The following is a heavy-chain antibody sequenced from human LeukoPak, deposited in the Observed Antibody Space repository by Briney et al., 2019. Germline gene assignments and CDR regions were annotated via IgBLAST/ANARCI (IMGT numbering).Heavy chain of an antibody. CDR2: IYYSGST. V-gene: IGHV4-31*03. D-gene: IGHD2-21*02. Sequence: SETLSLTCTASGGSISSGGYYWSWIRQHPGKGLEWIGYIYYSGSTYYNPSLKSRVTISVDTSKNQFSLKLSSVTAADTAVYYCARVRLEAYCGGDCPEYFQHWGQGTLVTVSS. J-gene: IGHJ1*01. CDR1: GGSISSGGYY. CDR3: ARVRLEAYCGGDCPEYFQH.